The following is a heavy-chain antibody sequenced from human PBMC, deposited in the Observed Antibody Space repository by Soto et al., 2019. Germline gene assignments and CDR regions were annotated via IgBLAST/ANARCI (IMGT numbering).Heavy chain of an antibody. J-gene: IGHJ4*02. CDR3: ARRGITMVRGLDY. D-gene: IGHD3-10*01. CDR2: IYYSGST. Sequence: PSETLSLTCTVSGGSISSGDYYWSWIRQPPGKGLEWIGYIYYSGSTYYNPSLKSRVTISVDTSKNQFSLKLSSVTAADTAVYYCARRGITMVRGLDYWGQGTLVTVSS. CDR1: GGSISSGDYY. V-gene: IGHV4-30-4*01.